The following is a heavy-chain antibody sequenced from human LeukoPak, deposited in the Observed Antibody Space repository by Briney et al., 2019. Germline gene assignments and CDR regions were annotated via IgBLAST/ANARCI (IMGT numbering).Heavy chain of an antibody. D-gene: IGHD6-13*01. CDR1: GYTFTSYG. CDR2: ISAYNGNT. Sequence: ASVKVSCKASGYTFTSYGISWVRQAPGQGLEWMGWISAYNGNTNYAQKLQGRVTMTRDTSISTAYMELSRLRSDDTAVYYCARGKARSRIAAGVYNWFDPWGQGTLVTDSS. J-gene: IGHJ5*02. CDR3: ARGKARSRIAAGVYNWFDP. V-gene: IGHV1-18*01.